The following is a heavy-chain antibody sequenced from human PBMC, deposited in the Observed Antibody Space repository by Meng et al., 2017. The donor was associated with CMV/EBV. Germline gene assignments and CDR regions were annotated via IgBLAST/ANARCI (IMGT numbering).Heavy chain of an antibody. CDR3: ASKLYYDFWSAYRGAEGVDPFNI. V-gene: IGHV1-2*02. D-gene: IGHD3-3*01. CDR2: ISPNNGGT. CDR1: GYTFTDSR. J-gene: IGHJ3*02. Sequence: ASVKVSCKASGYTFTDSRMHWVRQAPGQGLEWMGWISPNNGGTNYVQKFQGRVTMTRDTSISTAYLELNRLTYADTAVYYCASKLYYDFWSAYRGAEGVDPFNIWGQGTAVT.